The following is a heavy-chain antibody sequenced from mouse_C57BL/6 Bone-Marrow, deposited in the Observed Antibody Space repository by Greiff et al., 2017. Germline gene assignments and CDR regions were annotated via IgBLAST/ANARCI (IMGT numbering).Heavy chain of an antibody. V-gene: IGHV1-64*01. CDR3: ARDYYRAGAD. CDR1: GYTFPSYW. CDR2: ILPNSGST. Sequence: QVQLQQPEAELVKPGASVKLSFKASGYTFPSYWMHWVKQRPGQGLEWIGMILPNSGSTNYNEKFKSKATLTVDTSSSTAYMQLSSLTSEDSVVYYCARDYYRAGADWGQGTPVTVSA. J-gene: IGHJ3*01. D-gene: IGHD1-1*01.